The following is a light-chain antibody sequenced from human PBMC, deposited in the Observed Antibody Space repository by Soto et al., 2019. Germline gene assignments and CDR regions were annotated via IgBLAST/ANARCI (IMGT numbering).Light chain of an antibody. CDR1: QTINNY. J-gene: IGKJ3*01. CDR3: QQRGNWPPT. CDR2: DAS. Sequence: VLTQSPATLSLSPGERATLSCTASQTINNYLAWFQQKPGQAPRLLIYDASNRATGIPARFSGSGSGTDFTLTISSLEPEDFALYYCQQRGNWPPTFGPGTKVDIK. V-gene: IGKV3-11*01.